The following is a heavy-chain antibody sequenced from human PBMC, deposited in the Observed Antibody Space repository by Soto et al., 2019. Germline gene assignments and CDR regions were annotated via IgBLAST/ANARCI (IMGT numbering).Heavy chain of an antibody. CDR2: IYYSGST. CDR3: ARHTPAISISDH. J-gene: IGHJ4*02. CDR1: GGSISSSSYY. Sequence: PSETLSLTCTVCGGSISSSSYYWGWIRQPPGKGLEWIGSIYYSGSTYYNPSLKSRVTISVDTSKNQFSLKLSSVTAADTAVYYCARHTPAISISDHWGQGTLVTVSS. D-gene: IGHD2-15*01. V-gene: IGHV4-39*01.